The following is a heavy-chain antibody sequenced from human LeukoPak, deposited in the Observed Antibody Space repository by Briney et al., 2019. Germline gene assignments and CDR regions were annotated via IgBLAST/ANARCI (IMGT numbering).Heavy chain of an antibody. CDR3: ATAGVYYDSSGYYYVLDY. J-gene: IGHJ4*02. V-gene: IGHV3-21*04. Sequence: GGSLRLSCAASGFTFSSYSMNWVRQAPGKGLEWVSSISSSSSYIYYADSVKGRFTISRDNAKNSPYLQMNSLRSEDTAVYYCATAGVYYDSSGYYYVLDYWGQGTLVTVSS. CDR2: ISSSSSYI. D-gene: IGHD3-22*01. CDR1: GFTFSSYS.